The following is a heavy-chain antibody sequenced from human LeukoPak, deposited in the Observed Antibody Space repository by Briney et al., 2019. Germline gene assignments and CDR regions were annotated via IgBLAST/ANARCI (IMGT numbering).Heavy chain of an antibody. J-gene: IGHJ4*02. CDR3: ARGSMVHAGTDD. D-gene: IGHD3-10*01. Sequence: SVKVSCKTSGGTFSNYATTWVRQAPGQGLEWMGRIIPILNVTNYAQKFQGRVTITADKSTSTAYMELSSLRSEDTAVYYCARGSMVHAGTDDWGQGTLVTVSS. CDR1: GGTFSNYA. CDR2: IIPILNVT. V-gene: IGHV1-69*04.